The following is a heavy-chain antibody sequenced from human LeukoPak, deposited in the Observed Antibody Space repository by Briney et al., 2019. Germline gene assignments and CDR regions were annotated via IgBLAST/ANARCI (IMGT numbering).Heavy chain of an antibody. CDR3: ARELAAAGWGGVDY. J-gene: IGHJ4*02. CDR2: MNPNSGNT. V-gene: IGHV1-8*01. CDR1: GYTLTELS. Sequence: GASVKVSCKVSGYTLTELSMHWVRQAPGQGLEWMGWMNPNSGNTGYAQKFQGRVTMTRNTSISTAYMELSSLRSEDTAVYYCARELAAAGWGGVDYWGQGTLVTVSS. D-gene: IGHD6-13*01.